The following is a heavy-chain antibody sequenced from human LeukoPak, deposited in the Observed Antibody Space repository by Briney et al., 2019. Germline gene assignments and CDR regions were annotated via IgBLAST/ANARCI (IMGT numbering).Heavy chain of an antibody. J-gene: IGHJ4*02. D-gene: IGHD3-10*01. CDR1: GFTFNNYG. CDR3: ANENYYGSGSYADH. Sequence: GGSLRLSCAASGFTFNNYGMHWVRQAPGKGLEWVAIISYDGSNTYYADSVKGRFTISRDNSKNTLYLQMNSLRAEDTALYYCANENYYGSGSYADHWGQGTLVTVSS. CDR2: ISYDGSNT. V-gene: IGHV3-30*18.